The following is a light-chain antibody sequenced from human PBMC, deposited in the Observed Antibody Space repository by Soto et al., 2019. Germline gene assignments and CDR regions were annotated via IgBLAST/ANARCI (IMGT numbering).Light chain of an antibody. CDR3: QHYNSYPWT. J-gene: IGKJ1*01. CDR2: HAS. CDR1: QTINNW. V-gene: IGKV1-5*01. Sequence: DIQMTQSPSTLSASIGDRVTITCRASQTINNWLAWYQQKPGKAPNLLFYHASNLETGVPSRFSGSAFGTEFTLTISSLQPDDFATYYCQHYNSYPWTFGQGTKVEIK.